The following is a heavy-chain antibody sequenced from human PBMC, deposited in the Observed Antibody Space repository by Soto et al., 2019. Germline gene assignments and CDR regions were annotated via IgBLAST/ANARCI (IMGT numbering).Heavy chain of an antibody. CDR2: IGTAGDT. Sequence: GGSLRLSCAASGFTFSSYDMHWVRQATGKGLEWVSAIGTAGDTYYPGSVKGRFTISRENVKNSLYLQMNSLRAEDTAVYYCARDRGYCSSTSCYGSGMDVWGQGTTVTVSS. J-gene: IGHJ6*02. CDR3: ARDRGYCSSTSCYGSGMDV. CDR1: GFTFSSYD. V-gene: IGHV3-13*01. D-gene: IGHD2-2*01.